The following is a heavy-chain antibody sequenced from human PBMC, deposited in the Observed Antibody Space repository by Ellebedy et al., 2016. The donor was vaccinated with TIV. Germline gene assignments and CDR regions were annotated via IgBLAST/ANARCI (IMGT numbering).Heavy chain of an antibody. Sequence: PGGSLRLSCAASGFTFSSYSMNWVRQAPGKGLEWVSSISSSSSYIYYADSVKGRFTISRDNAKNSLYLQMNSLRAEDTAVYYCARDSIGGYDYEPYYGMDVWGQGTTVTVSS. CDR1: GFTFSSYS. CDR2: ISSSSSYI. D-gene: IGHD5-12*01. CDR3: ARDSIGGYDYEPYYGMDV. J-gene: IGHJ6*02. V-gene: IGHV3-21*04.